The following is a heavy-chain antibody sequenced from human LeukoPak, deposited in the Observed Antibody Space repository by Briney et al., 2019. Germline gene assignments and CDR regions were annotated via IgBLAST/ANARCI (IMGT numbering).Heavy chain of an antibody. Sequence: GGSLRLSCAASGFTFSTYAMHWVRQAPGKGLEWVAVISYDGSSKYYADSVKGRFTISRDNSKNTLFLQMNSLIIEDTAVYYCARNSDYYDYSPQSVWGQGTLVTVSS. CDR2: ISYDGSSK. D-gene: IGHD3-22*01. V-gene: IGHV3-30*04. CDR1: GFTFSTYA. CDR3: ARNSDYYDYSPQSV. J-gene: IGHJ4*02.